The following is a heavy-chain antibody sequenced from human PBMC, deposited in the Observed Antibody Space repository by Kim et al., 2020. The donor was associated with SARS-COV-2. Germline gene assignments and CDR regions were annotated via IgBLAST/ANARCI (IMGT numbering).Heavy chain of an antibody. CDR3: TRFKWFGEVGF. Sequence: GGSLRLSCVGSGFSFTNYAMSWVRQAPGKGLDWVSRISGSGGDTFYADSVKVRFTISRDNSKNTLYLQMNSLRVEDTAVYYCTRFKWFGEVGFWGQGTLVIVSS. D-gene: IGHD3-10*01. CDR2: ISGSGGDT. V-gene: IGHV3-23*01. CDR1: GFSFTNYA. J-gene: IGHJ4*02.